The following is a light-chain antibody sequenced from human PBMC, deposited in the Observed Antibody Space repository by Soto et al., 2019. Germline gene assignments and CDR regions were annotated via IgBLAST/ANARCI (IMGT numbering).Light chain of an antibody. Sequence: EIVLTQSPGTLSLSPGERATLSCRANQSVSSSYLAWYQQKPGQAPRLLIYGASSRATGIPDRFSGSGSGTDFTLTISRLEAEDFAVYYSQQYGSSPLTFGGGTKVEIK. CDR2: GAS. J-gene: IGKJ4*01. V-gene: IGKV3-20*01. CDR3: QQYGSSPLT. CDR1: QSVSSSY.